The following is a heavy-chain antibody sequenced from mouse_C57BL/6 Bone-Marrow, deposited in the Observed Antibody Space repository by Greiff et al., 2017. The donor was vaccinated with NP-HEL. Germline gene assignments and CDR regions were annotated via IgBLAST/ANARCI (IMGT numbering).Heavy chain of an antibody. D-gene: IGHD1-1*01. CDR3: ARRYYYGSYYYAMDY. CDR1: GFTFSSYG. J-gene: IGHJ4*01. CDR2: ISSGGSYT. Sequence: EVQLVESGGDLVKPGGSLKLSCAASGFTFSSYGMSWVRQTPDKRLEWVATISSGGSYTYYPDSVKGRFTISRDNAKNTLYLQMSSLKSEDTAMYYCARRYYYGSYYYAMDYWGQGTSVTVSS. V-gene: IGHV5-6*01.